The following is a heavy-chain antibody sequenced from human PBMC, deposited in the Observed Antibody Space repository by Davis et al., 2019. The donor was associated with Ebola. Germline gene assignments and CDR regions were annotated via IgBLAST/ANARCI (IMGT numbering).Heavy chain of an antibody. V-gene: IGHV3-21*04. CDR2: ISASSSYI. Sequence: GESLKISCVASGITFSNYDMSWVRQAPGKGLEWVSSISASSSYIYYADSVKGRFTISRDDARKSVYLQMNSLRAEDTAVYYCARPYSSSWYDLFDFWGQGTLVTVSS. CDR3: ARPYSSSWYDLFDF. D-gene: IGHD6-13*01. CDR1: GITFSNYD. J-gene: IGHJ4*02.